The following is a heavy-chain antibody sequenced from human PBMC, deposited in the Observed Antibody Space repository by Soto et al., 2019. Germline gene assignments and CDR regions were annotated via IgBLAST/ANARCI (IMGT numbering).Heavy chain of an antibody. CDR3: AREVGYYDSSGYITENWFDP. V-gene: IGHV4-30-4*01. J-gene: IGHJ5*02. Sequence: SETLSLTCTVSGGSISSGDYYWSWIRQPPGKGLEWIGYIYYSGSTYYNPSLKSRVTISVDTSKNQFSLKLSSVTAADTAVYYCAREVGYYDSSGYITENWFDPWGQGTLVTAPQ. D-gene: IGHD3-22*01. CDR2: IYYSGST. CDR1: GGSISSGDYY.